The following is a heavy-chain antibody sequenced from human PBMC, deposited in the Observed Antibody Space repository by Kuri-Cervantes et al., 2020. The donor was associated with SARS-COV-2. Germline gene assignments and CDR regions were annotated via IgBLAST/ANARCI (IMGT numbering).Heavy chain of an antibody. D-gene: IGHD1-26*01. CDR2: INHSGST. Sequence: SETLSLTCAVYGGSFSGYYWSWIRQPPGKGLEWIGEINHSGSTNYNPSLKSRVTISVDTSKNQFSLKLSPVTAADTAVYYCARHKGPRELFDYWGQGTLVTVSS. CDR1: GGSFSGYY. CDR3: ARHKGPRELFDY. V-gene: IGHV4-34*01. J-gene: IGHJ4*02.